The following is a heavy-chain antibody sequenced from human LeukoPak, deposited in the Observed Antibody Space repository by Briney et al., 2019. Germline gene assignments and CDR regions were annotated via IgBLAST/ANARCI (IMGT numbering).Heavy chain of an antibody. CDR2: IIPILGIA. CDR3: ARDRLNYYDSSGHFRVFDY. J-gene: IGHJ4*02. Sequence: GASVKVSCKASGGTFSRYAISWVRQAPGQGLEWMGRIIPILGIANYAQKFQGRVTITADKSTSTAYMELSSLRSEDTAVYYCARDRLNYYDSSGHFRVFDYWGQGTLVTVSS. D-gene: IGHD3-22*01. V-gene: IGHV1-69*04. CDR1: GGTFSRYA.